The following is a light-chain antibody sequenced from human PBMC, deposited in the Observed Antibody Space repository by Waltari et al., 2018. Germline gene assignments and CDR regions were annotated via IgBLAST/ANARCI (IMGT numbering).Light chain of an antibody. CDR3: SSYAGTDNFVV. V-gene: IGLV2-8*01. CDR1: SSDVGAYDY. J-gene: IGLJ2*01. CDR2: EVN. Sequence: QSALTQPPSASGSPGQSVTISCTGPSSDVGAYDYVSWYQHHPDKAPKLIICEVNKWPSGVPDRFSGSKSGNTASLTVSGLQAEDEADYYCSSYAGTDNFVVFGGGTKLTVL.